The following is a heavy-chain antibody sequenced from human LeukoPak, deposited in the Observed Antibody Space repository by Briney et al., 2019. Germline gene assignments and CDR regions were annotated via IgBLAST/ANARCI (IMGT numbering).Heavy chain of an antibody. V-gene: IGHV4-39*07. CDR2: IYHSGST. CDR3: ARVKTGYRPVTLGHYYYMDV. J-gene: IGHJ6*03. CDR1: GGSISSSSYY. D-gene: IGHD6-13*01. Sequence: SETLSLTCTVSGGSISSSSYYWGWIRQPPGKGLEWIGTIYHSGSTYYNPSLKSRVTISVDTSKNQFSLKLRSVTAADTAVYYCARVKTGYRPVTLGHYYYMDVWGKGTTVTVSS.